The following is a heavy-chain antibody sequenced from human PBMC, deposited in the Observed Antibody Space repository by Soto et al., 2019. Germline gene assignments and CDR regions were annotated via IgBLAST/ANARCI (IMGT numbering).Heavy chain of an antibody. J-gene: IGHJ5*02. CDR3: ARAYSSSWYWFDP. D-gene: IGHD6-13*01. CDR1: GFTFSSYS. V-gene: IGHV3-48*04. CDR2: ISSSSSTI. Sequence: GGSLRLSCAASGFTFSSYSMNWVRQAPGKGLEWVSCISSSSSTIYYADSVKGRFTISRDNAKNSLYLQMNSLRAEDTAVYYCARAYSSSWYWFDPWGQGTLVTVSS.